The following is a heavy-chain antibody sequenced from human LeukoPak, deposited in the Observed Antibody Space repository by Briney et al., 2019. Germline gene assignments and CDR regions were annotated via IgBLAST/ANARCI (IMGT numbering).Heavy chain of an antibody. V-gene: IGHV4-34*01. J-gene: IGHJ5*02. CDR3: ARLPSTVNYWFDP. Sequence: SETLSLTCAVYGGSFSGYYWSWIRQPPGKGLEWIGEINHSGSTNYNPSLKSRVTISVDTSKNQFSLKLSSVTAADTAVYYCARLPSTVNYWFDPWGQGTLVTVSS. CDR1: GGSFSGYY. CDR2: INHSGST. D-gene: IGHD4-17*01.